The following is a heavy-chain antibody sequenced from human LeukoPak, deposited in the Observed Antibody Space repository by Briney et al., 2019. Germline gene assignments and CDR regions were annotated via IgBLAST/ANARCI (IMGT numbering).Heavy chain of an antibody. CDR3: ARSEPGIAVADPFDY. V-gene: IGHV3-30*04. J-gene: IGHJ4*02. CDR1: GFTFSSYA. D-gene: IGHD6-19*01. CDR2: ISYDGSNK. Sequence: GRSLRLSCAASGFTFSSYAMHWVRQAPGKGLEWVAVISYDGSNKHYADSVKGRFTISRDNSKNTLYLQMNSLRAEDTAVYYCARSEPGIAVADPFDYWGQGTLVTVSS.